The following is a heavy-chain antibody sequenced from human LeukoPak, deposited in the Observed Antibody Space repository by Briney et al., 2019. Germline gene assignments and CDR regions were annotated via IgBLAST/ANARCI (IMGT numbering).Heavy chain of an antibody. D-gene: IGHD4-11*01. Sequence: ASVKVSCKASGYTFTSYGISWVRQAPGQGLEWMGWISAYNGNTNYAQKLQGRVTMTTDTSTSTAYMELRGLRSDDTAVYYCARVSLRSNYGWFDPWGQGTLVTVSS. J-gene: IGHJ5*02. CDR2: ISAYNGNT. V-gene: IGHV1-18*01. CDR3: ARVSLRSNYGWFDP. CDR1: GYTFTSYG.